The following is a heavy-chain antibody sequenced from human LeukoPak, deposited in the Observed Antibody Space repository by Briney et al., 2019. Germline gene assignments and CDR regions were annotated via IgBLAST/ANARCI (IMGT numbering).Heavy chain of an antibody. CDR2: MNPNSGNT. V-gene: IGHV1-8*01. J-gene: IGHJ4*02. CDR3: ARGRRYFDQWRGLYYFDY. D-gene: IGHD3-9*01. CDR1: GYTFTSYD. Sequence: ASAKVSCKASGYTFTSYDINWVRQATGQGLEWMGWMNPNSGNTGYAQKFQGRVTMTRNTSISTAYMELSSLRSEDTAVYYCARGRRYFDQWRGLYYFDYWGQGTLVTVSS.